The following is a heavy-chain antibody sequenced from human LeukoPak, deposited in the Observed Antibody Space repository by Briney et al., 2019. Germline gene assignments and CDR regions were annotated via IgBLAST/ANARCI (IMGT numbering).Heavy chain of an antibody. V-gene: IGHV1-69*04. CDR1: GGTFSSYA. J-gene: IGHJ4*02. CDR3: ARAAVAGTAHPGFDHLGY. D-gene: IGHD6-19*01. Sequence: SVKVSCKASGGTFSSYAISWVRQAPGQGLEWMGRIIPIFGKANYAQKFQGRVTITADKSTSTAYMELSSLRSEDTAVYYCARAAVAGTAHPGFDHLGYWGQGTLVTVSS. CDR2: IIPIFGKA.